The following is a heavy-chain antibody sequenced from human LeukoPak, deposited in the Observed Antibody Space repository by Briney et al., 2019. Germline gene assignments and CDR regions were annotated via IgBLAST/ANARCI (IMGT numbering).Heavy chain of an antibody. V-gene: IGHV4-39*01. CDR2: IFYSGIL. Sequence: PSETLSLICTVSGGSISSSSYYWGWVRQPPGSVLERIGSIFYSGILYSRPSIKSPVTIYVTTYKKQFSLKLTSVTAAGTAVYYCARAPIAVAGAGHGYFDYWGQGTLVTVSS. CDR1: GGSISSSSYY. CDR3: ARAPIAVAGAGHGYFDY. D-gene: IGHD6-19*01. J-gene: IGHJ4*02.